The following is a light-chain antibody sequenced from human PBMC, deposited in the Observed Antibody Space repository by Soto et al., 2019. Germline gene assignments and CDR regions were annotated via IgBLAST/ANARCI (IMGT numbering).Light chain of an antibody. CDR3: QQSYSTPLT. CDR2: AAS. V-gene: IGKV1-39*01. J-gene: IGKJ5*01. Sequence: IQMTQSASTLSASVGDRVTITCRASQSISSYLNWYQQKPGKAPKLLVYAASSLQSGVPSRFSGSGSGTDFTLTISSLQPEDFVTYFCQQSYSTPLTFGQRTRLEIK. CDR1: QSISSY.